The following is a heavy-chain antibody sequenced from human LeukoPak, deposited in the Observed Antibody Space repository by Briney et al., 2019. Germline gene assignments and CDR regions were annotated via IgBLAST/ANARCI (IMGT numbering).Heavy chain of an antibody. CDR1: GVSISSGSYY. D-gene: IGHD1-26*01. CDR3: ARAPEEWELSYFDY. V-gene: IGHV4-61*02. Sequence: SQTLSLTCTVSGVSISSGSYYWSWIRQPAGKGLEWIGRIYTSGSTNYNPSLKSRVTISVDTSKNQFSLKLSSVTAADTAVYYCARAPEEWELSYFDYWGQGTLVTVSP. J-gene: IGHJ4*02. CDR2: IYTSGST.